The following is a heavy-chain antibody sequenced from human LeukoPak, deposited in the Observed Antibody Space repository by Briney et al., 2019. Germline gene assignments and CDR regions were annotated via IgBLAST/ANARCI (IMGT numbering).Heavy chain of an antibody. V-gene: IGHV1-8*01. CDR2: MNPNSGDT. CDR1: GYTFTSYD. J-gene: IGHJ5*02. D-gene: IGHD6-13*01. CDR3: ARMWSTATSGWNWFDP. Sequence: ASVKVSCKASGYTFTSYDINWVRQATGQGLEWMGWMNPNSGDTNYARKFQGRVTMTRDTSISTAYMELSSLRSDDTAMYYCARMWSTATSGWNWFDPWSQGTLVTVSS.